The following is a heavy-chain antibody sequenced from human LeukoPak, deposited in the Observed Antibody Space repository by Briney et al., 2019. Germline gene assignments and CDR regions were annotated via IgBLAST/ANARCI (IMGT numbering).Heavy chain of an antibody. CDR1: GYIFTSYF. D-gene: IGHD6-6*01. Sequence: ASVKVSCKASGYIFTSYFMHWVRQAPGQGLEWMGWINPNSGGTNYAQKFQGRVTMTRDTSISTAYMELSRLRSDDTAVYYCAWATSSHDAFDIWGQGTMVTVSS. V-gene: IGHV1-2*02. J-gene: IGHJ3*02. CDR3: AWATSSHDAFDI. CDR2: INPNSGGT.